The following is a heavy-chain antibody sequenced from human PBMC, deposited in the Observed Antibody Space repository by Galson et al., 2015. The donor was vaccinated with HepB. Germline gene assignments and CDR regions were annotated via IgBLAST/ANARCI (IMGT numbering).Heavy chain of an antibody. Sequence: TLSLTCTVSGGSISSGDYYWSWIRQPPGKGLEWIGYIYYSGSTYYNPSLKSRVTISVDTSKNQFSLKLSSVTAADTAVYYCARQREKYYDFWSGFHYMDVWGKGTTVTVSS. J-gene: IGHJ6*03. V-gene: IGHV4-30-4*01. CDR3: ARQREKYYDFWSGFHYMDV. CDR2: IYYSGST. CDR1: GGSISSGDYY. D-gene: IGHD3-3*01.